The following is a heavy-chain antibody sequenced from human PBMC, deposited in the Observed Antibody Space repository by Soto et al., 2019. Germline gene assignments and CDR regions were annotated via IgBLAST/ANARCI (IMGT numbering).Heavy chain of an antibody. D-gene: IGHD4-17*01. V-gene: IGHV1-24*01. Sequence: ASVKVCKVSGYTLTELSMHWVRQAPGKGLEWMGGFDPEDGETIYAQKFQGRVTMTEDTSTDTAYMELSSLRSEDTAVYYCATISTVTLYFDYWGQGTLVTVSS. CDR2: FDPEDGET. J-gene: IGHJ4*02. CDR3: ATISTVTLYFDY. CDR1: GYTLTELS.